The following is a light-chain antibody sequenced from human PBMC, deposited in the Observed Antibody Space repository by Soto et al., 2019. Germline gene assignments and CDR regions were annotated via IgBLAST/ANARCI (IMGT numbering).Light chain of an antibody. Sequence: DIQMTQSPSSLSASVGDRVTITCRASQSISSYLNWYQQKPGKAPKLLIYAASSLQSGVPSRFSGSGSGTDFTLTISSLQPEDFATYYCQQSYSTPLSSGQGTQVEIK. CDR2: AAS. CDR1: QSISSY. V-gene: IGKV1-39*01. J-gene: IGKJ1*01. CDR3: QQSYSTPLS.